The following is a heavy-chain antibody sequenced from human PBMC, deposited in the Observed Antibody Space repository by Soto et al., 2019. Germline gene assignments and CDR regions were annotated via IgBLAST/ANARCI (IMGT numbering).Heavy chain of an antibody. CDR2: INHSGST. J-gene: IGHJ5*02. V-gene: IGHV4-34*01. CDR1: GGSFSGYY. D-gene: IGHD3-10*01. Sequence: SETMSLTCAVYGGSFSGYYWSWIRQPPGKGLEWIGEINHSGSTNYNPSLKSRVTISVDTSKNQFSLKLSSVTAADTAVYYCARGGRITMVRGVRKRNWFDPWGQGTLVTVSS. CDR3: ARGGRITMVRGVRKRNWFDP.